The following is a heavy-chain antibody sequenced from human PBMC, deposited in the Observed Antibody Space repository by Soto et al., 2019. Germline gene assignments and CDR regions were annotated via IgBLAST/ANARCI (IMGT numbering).Heavy chain of an antibody. CDR1: GFTFSSYS. V-gene: IGHV3-21*01. Sequence: EVQLVESGGGLVKPGGSLRLSCAASGFTFSSYSMNWVRQAPGKGLEWVSSISSSSSYIYYADSVKGRFTISRDNAKNSLYLQMNSLRAEDTAVYYCARDLLYVWGSYPTAAFDIWGQGTMVTVSS. J-gene: IGHJ3*02. CDR2: ISSSSSYI. D-gene: IGHD3-16*02. CDR3: ARDLLYVWGSYPTAAFDI.